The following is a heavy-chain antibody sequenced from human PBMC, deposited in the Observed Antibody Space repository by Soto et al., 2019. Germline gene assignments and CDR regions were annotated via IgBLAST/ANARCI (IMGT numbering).Heavy chain of an antibody. Sequence: ASVKVSCKASGYTFTIYGISCVLQSPVQGLDWMGWISAYNGNTNYAQKLQGRVTMTTDTSTSTAYMELRSLRSDDTAVYYCARVEMDYDFWSGGFDPWGQGTLVTVSS. V-gene: IGHV1-18*04. D-gene: IGHD3-3*01. CDR3: ARVEMDYDFWSGGFDP. CDR1: GYTFTIYG. CDR2: ISAYNGNT. J-gene: IGHJ5*02.